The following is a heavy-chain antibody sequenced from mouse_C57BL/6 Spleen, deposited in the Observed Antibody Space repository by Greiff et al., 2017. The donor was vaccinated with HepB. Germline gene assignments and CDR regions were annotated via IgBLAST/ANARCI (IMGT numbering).Heavy chain of an antibody. D-gene: IGHD3-2*02. V-gene: IGHV1-82*01. Sequence: QVQLQQSGPELVKPGASVKISCKASGYAFSSSWMNWVKQRPGKGLEWIGRIYPGDGDTNYNGKFKGKATLNADKSSSTAYIQLSSLTSEDSAVYFYARQLRLRFDYWGQGTTLTVSS. CDR2: IYPGDGDT. CDR3: ARQLRLRFDY. J-gene: IGHJ2*01. CDR1: GYAFSSSW.